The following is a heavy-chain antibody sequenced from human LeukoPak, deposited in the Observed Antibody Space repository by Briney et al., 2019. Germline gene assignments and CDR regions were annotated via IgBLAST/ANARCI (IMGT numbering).Heavy chain of an antibody. J-gene: IGHJ4*02. D-gene: IGHD3-22*01. CDR2: ISGSGGST. CDR3: SVMHRYYDGSGYWVQ. V-gene: IGHV3-23*01. Sequence: GGSLRLSCAASGFTFSSYAMSWVRQAPGKGLEWVSAISGSGGSTYYADSVKGRFTISRDNSKNTLYLQMNSPRAEDTAVYYCSVMHRYYDGSGYWVQWGQGTLVTVSS. CDR1: GFTFSSYA.